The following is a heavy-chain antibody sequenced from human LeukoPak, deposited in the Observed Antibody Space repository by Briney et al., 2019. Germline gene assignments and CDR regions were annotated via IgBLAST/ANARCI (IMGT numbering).Heavy chain of an antibody. J-gene: IGHJ4*02. D-gene: IGHD1-26*01. Sequence: SETLSLTCAVYGESFSGYYWSWIRQPPGKGLEWIGDINHSGSANYNPSLKSRVTMSVDTSKKHFSLKLSSVTAADTAVYYCARLSGSYGYWGQGTLVTVSS. V-gene: IGHV4-34*01. CDR2: INHSGSA. CDR3: ARLSGSYGY. CDR1: GESFSGYY.